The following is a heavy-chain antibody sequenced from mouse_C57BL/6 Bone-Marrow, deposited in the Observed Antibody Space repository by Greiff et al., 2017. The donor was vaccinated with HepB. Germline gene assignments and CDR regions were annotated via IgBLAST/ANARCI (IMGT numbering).Heavy chain of an antibody. CDR1: GFTIKDYY. CDR3: ASDRYFDY. J-gene: IGHJ2*01. V-gene: IGHV14-2*01. Sequence: EVQLQQSGAELVKPGASVKLSCTASGFTIKDYYMHWVKQRTEQGLEWIGRIDPDDGDTKYAPKFQGKATMTADTSSNAAYLQLSSLTSEDTAVYYCASDRYFDYWGQGTTLTVSS. CDR2: IDPDDGDT.